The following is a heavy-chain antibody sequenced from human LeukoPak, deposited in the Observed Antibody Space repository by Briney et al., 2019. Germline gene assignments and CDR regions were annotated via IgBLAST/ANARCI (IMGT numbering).Heavy chain of an antibody. CDR3: ARDTASGWYD. CDR2: IKQDGSEK. J-gene: IGHJ4*02. CDR1: GFTFDDYG. D-gene: IGHD6-19*01. Sequence: GGSLRLSCAASGFTFDDYGMSWVRQAPGKGLEWVANIKQDGSEKYYVDSVKGRFTISRDNAKNSLYLQMNSLRAEDTAVYYCARDTASGWYDWGQGTLVTVSS. V-gene: IGHV3-7*01.